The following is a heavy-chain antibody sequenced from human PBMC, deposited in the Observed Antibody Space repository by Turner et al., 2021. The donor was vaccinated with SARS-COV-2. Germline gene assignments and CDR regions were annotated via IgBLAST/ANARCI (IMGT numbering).Heavy chain of an antibody. CDR1: GFPCSSYG. CDR3: AREKPGFDSSGYYPDAFDI. D-gene: IGHD3-22*01. V-gene: IGHV3-21*06. Sequence: EAPLVDSGGGLVTPGGSLSVSCAASGFPCSSYGMNWVRQAPGKGLGWVSSSSSRSSYIYYADALKGRFTISRNNAKNSVYLQMNSLRAEDTAVYYCAREKPGFDSSGYYPDAFDIWGQGTMVTVSS. CDR2: SSSRSSYI. J-gene: IGHJ3*02.